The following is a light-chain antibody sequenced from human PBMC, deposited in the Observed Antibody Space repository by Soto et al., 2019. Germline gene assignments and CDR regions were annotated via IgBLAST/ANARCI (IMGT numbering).Light chain of an antibody. Sequence: EIVLTQSPGTLSLSPGEGATLSCRASQSLTNYLAWYQHKPGQAPRLLIYGASSRATGIPDRFSGSGSGTDFTLTISRLEPEDFAVYYCQQYGSTPRTFGQGTKVVMK. V-gene: IGKV3-20*01. J-gene: IGKJ1*01. CDR3: QQYGSTPRT. CDR1: QSLTNY. CDR2: GAS.